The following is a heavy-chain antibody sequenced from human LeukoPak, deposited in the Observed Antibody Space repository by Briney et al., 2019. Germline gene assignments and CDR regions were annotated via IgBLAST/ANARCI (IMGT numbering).Heavy chain of an antibody. J-gene: IGHJ5*02. V-gene: IGHV1-69*01. CDR3: ARDYYGSGSYSGWFDP. D-gene: IGHD3-10*01. CDR2: IIPIFGTA. Sequence: GASVKVSCKASGYTFTGYYMHWVRQAPGQGLEWMGGIIPIFGTANYAQKFQGRVTITADESTSTAYMELSSLRSEDTAVYYCARDYYGSGSYSGWFDPWGQGTLVTVSS. CDR1: GYTFTGYY.